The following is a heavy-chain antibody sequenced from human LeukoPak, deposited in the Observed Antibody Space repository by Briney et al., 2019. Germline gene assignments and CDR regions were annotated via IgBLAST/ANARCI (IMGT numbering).Heavy chain of an antibody. V-gene: IGHV4-39*07. CDR1: GGSISSSSYY. D-gene: IGHD1-7*01. Sequence: PSGTLSLTCTVSGGSISSSSYYWGWIRQPPGKGLEWIGSIYYSGSTNYNPSLKSRVTISVDTSKNQFSLKLSSVTAADTAVYYCARGNNWNYKVDYWGQGTLVTVSS. J-gene: IGHJ4*02. CDR3: ARGNNWNYKVDY. CDR2: IYYSGST.